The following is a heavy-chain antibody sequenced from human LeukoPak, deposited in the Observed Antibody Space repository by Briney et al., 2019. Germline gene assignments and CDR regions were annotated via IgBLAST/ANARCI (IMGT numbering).Heavy chain of an antibody. CDR1: GFTFSSYW. V-gene: IGHV3-7*05. J-gene: IGHJ4*02. CDR3: ARVPYCSSTSCYAIFDY. D-gene: IGHD2-2*01. CDR2: IKQDGSEK. Sequence: GGSLRLSCAASGFTFSSYWMSWVRQAPGKGLEWVVNIKQDGSEKYYVDSVKGRFTISRDNAKNSLYLQMNSLRAEDTAVYYCARVPYCSSTSCYAIFDYWGQGTLVTVSS.